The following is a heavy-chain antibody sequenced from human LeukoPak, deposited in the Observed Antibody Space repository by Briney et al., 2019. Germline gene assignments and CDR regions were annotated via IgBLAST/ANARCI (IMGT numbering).Heavy chain of an antibody. D-gene: IGHD3-16*01. CDR2: ISSSSYI. Sequence: GGSLRLSCAASGFTFSSYSMNWVRQAPGRGLEWVSSISSSSYIYYADSVKGRFTISRDNAKNSLYLQMNSLRAEDTAVYYCAGFGGDAFDIWGQGTMVTVSS. J-gene: IGHJ3*02. V-gene: IGHV3-21*01. CDR1: GFTFSSYS. CDR3: AGFGGDAFDI.